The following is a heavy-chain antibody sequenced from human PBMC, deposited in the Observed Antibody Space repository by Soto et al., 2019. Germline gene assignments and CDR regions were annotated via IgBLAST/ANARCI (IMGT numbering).Heavy chain of an antibody. J-gene: IGHJ6*03. V-gene: IGHV3-66*01. D-gene: IGHD1-26*01. CDR3: ARATGGYYYYYMDV. CDR1: GFTISSNY. CDR2: IYSGGST. Sequence: GGSLRLSCAASGFTISSNYMSWVRQAPGKGLEWVSVIYSGGSTYYADSVKGRFTISRDNSKNTLYLQMNSLRAEDTAVYYCARATGGYYYYYMDVWGKGTTVTVSS.